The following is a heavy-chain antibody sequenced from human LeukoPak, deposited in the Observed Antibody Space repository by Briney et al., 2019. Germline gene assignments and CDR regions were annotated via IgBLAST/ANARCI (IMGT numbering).Heavy chain of an antibody. CDR3: ARVEDGWDYDREGRFDY. CDR2: ISYDGSNK. D-gene: IGHD3-22*01. V-gene: IGHV3-30-3*01. J-gene: IGHJ4*02. CDR1: GFTFSSYA. Sequence: LAGRSLRLSCAASGFTFSSYAMHWVRQAPGKGLEWVAVISYDGSNKYYADSVKGRFTISRDNSKNTLYLQMNSLRAEDTAVYYCARVEDGWDYDREGRFDYWGQGTLVTVSS.